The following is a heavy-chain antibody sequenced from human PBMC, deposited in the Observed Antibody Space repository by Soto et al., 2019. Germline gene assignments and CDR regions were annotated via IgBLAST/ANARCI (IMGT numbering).Heavy chain of an antibody. Sequence: EVQLVESGGGLVQPGGSLRLSCAASGFTFNNYWMHWVRQVPGKGLVWVSRIPSDGSSTGYADSVKGRFTISRDNAKNTVYLPMNSLRVEGSAVYYCARGGNPDYWGQGTLVTVSP. CDR3: ARGGNPDY. V-gene: IGHV3-74*01. CDR2: IPSDGSST. D-gene: IGHD4-4*01. J-gene: IGHJ4*02. CDR1: GFTFNNYW.